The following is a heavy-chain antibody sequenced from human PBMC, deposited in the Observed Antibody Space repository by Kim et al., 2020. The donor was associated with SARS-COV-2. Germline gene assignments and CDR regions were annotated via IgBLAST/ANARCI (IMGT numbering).Heavy chain of an antibody. CDR1: GFTFSSYE. D-gene: IGHD1-26*01. CDR2: ISSSGSTT. Sequence: GGSLRLSCAASGFTFSSYEMNWVRQAPGKGLEWVSYISSSGSTTYYADSVKGRFTISRDNAKNSLYLQMNSLRAEDTAVYYCARFSWDDYGDWWGQGTLVTVSS. V-gene: IGHV3-48*03. J-gene: IGHJ4*02. CDR3: ARFSWDDYGDW.